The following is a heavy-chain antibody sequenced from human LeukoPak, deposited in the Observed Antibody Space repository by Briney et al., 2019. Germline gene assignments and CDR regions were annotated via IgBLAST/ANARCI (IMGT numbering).Heavy chain of an antibody. CDR1: GYTFTGYY. V-gene: IGHV1-2*04. Sequence: GASVKVSCMASGYTFTGYYMHWVRQAPGQGLEWMGWINPNSGGTNYAQKFQGWVTMTRDTSISTAYMELSRLRSDDTAVYYCARDRSTTGTGWGMDVWGKGTTVTVSS. D-gene: IGHD1-1*01. J-gene: IGHJ6*04. CDR2: INPNSGGT. CDR3: ARDRSTTGTGWGMDV.